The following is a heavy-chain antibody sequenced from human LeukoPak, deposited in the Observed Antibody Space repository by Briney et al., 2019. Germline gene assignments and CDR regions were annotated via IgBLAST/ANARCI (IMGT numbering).Heavy chain of an antibody. J-gene: IGHJ6*02. V-gene: IGHV3-23*01. Sequence: GWPLRLSCAASGFTCSSYAMSWVRQAPGKGLEWVSAISGSAGSTYYAGSVKGRFTISRDNSKNTLYLQMDSLRAEDTAVYYCAKDRGYEGGAYYYYYGLDVWGQGTTVTVSS. D-gene: IGHD2-2*01. CDR2: ISGSAGST. CDR3: AKDRGYEGGAYYYYYGLDV. CDR1: GFTCSSYA.